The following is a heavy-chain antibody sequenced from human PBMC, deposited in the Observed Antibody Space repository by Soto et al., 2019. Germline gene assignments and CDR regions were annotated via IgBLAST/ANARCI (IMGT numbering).Heavy chain of an antibody. Sequence: GGSLRLSCAASGFTFSSYEMNWVRQAPGKGLEWVSYISSSGSTYYADSVKGRFTISRDNSKNTLYLQMNSLRAEDTAVYYCAKHRRWLGIAVAGTLFDYWGQGTLVTVSS. D-gene: IGHD6-19*01. J-gene: IGHJ4*02. CDR2: ISSSGST. V-gene: IGHV3-23*01. CDR3: AKHRRWLGIAVAGTLFDY. CDR1: GFTFSSYE.